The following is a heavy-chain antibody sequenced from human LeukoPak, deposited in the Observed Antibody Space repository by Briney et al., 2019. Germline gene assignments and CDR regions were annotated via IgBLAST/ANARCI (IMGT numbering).Heavy chain of an antibody. D-gene: IGHD2-8*01. CDR3: AKDRCSNGVGCYYYYMDV. V-gene: IGHV3-64*01. J-gene: IGHJ6*03. CDR2: ISSNGGNT. Sequence: GGSLRLSCAASRFTFSNYAMHWVRQAPGKGLEHVSAISSNGGNTHYANSVKGRFTISRDSSKNILYLQMNSLRAEDTAVYYCAKDRCSNGVGCYYYYMDVWGKGTTVTISS. CDR1: RFTFSNYA.